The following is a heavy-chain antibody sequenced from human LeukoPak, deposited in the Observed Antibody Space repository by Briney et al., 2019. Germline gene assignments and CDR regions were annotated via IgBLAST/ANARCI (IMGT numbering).Heavy chain of an antibody. D-gene: IGHD2-2*01. CDR1: GVSISSYY. CDR2: IYYSGST. CDR3: ARVPYQLLWGGWFDP. J-gene: IGHJ5*02. V-gene: IGHV4-59*08. Sequence: KPSETLSLTCTVSGVSISSYYWSWIRQPPGKGLEWVGYIYYSGSTNYNPSLKSRVTISVDTSKNQFSLKLSSVTAADTAVYYCARVPYQLLWGGWFDPWGQGTLVTVSS.